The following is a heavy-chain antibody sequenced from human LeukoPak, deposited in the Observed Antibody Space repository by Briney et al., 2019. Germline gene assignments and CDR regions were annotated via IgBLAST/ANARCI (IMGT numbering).Heavy chain of an antibody. CDR1: GYTFSSYD. J-gene: IGHJ2*01. D-gene: IGHD3-10*01. CDR3: ARITMVRGVIFDWYFDL. Sequence: ASVKVSCKASGYTFSSYDINWVRQATGQGLEWMGWMNPNSGNTNYAQKLQGRVTMTTDTSTSTAYMELRSLRSDDTAVYYCARITMVRGVIFDWYFDLWGRGTLVTVSS. V-gene: IGHV1-18*01. CDR2: MNPNSGNT.